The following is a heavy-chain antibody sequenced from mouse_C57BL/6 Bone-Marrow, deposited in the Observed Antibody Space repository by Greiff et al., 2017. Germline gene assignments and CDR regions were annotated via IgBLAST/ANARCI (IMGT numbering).Heavy chain of an antibody. CDR2: ISSVSSTI. Sequence: EVKLVESGGGLVKPGGSLKLSCAASGFTFSDYGMHWVRQAPEKGLEWVAYISSVSSTIYYADTVKGRFTISRDNAKNTLFLQMTSLRSEDTAMYYCARPHYDYVPYAMDYWGQGTSVTVSS. CDR3: ARPHYDYVPYAMDY. J-gene: IGHJ4*01. D-gene: IGHD2-4*01. V-gene: IGHV5-17*01. CDR1: GFTFSDYG.